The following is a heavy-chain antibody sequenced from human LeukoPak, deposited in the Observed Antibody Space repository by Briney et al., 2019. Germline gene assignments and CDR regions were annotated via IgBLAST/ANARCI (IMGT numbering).Heavy chain of an antibody. V-gene: IGHV4-4*02. D-gene: IGHD3-10*01. J-gene: IGHJ5*02. CDR1: GGSISSSNW. CDR2: IYHSGST. Sequence: SETLSLTCAVSGGSISSSNWWSWVRQPPGKGLEWIGEIYHSGSTNYNPSLKSRVTISVDKSKNQFSLKLSSVTAADTAVYYCASQPYGSGSFNWFDPWGQGTLVTVSS. CDR3: ASQPYGSGSFNWFDP.